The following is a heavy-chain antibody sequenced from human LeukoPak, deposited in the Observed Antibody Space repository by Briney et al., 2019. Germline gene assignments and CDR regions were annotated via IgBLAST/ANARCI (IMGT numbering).Heavy chain of an antibody. D-gene: IGHD3-3*01. J-gene: IGHJ4*02. CDR1: GYSFSSYS. CDR3: ARQYDDFWSGYPRQTYYFDY. V-gene: IGHV5-51*01. CDR2: IYPDVSDT. Sequence: GESLKISCKSLGYSFSSYSIGWVPQMPGKGLEWMGIIYPDVSDTRYSPSFQGQVTISADKSFSTAYLQWSSLKASDTAMYYCARQYDDFWSGYPRQTYYFDYWGQGTLVTVSS.